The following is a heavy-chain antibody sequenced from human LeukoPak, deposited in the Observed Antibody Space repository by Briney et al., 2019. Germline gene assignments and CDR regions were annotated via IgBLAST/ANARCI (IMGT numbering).Heavy chain of an antibody. CDR1: GFTFSSYA. Sequence: GGSLRLSCAASGFTFSSYAMSWVRQAPGKGLEWVSAISGSGGSTYYADSVKGRFTISRDNSKNTLYLQMNSLRAEDTAVYYCAKDYYYDSSGYPSRDYWGQGTLVTVSS. V-gene: IGHV3-23*01. CDR3: AKDYYYDSSGYPSRDY. J-gene: IGHJ4*02. D-gene: IGHD3-22*01. CDR2: ISGSGGST.